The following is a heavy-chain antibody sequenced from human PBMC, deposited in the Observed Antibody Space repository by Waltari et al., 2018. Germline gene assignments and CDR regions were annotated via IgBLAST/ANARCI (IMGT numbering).Heavy chain of an antibody. CDR1: GFTFSSYG. J-gene: IGHJ5*02. CDR3: AKDGPPRGGDYFHWFDP. Sequence: QVQLVESGGGVVQPGRSLRLSCAASGFTFSSYGMHWVRQAPGQGLEWVAVISYDGSNKYYADSVKGRFTISRDNSKNTLYLQMNSLRAEDTAVYYCAKDGPPRGGDYFHWFDPWGQGTLVTVSS. CDR2: ISYDGSNK. D-gene: IGHD4-17*01. V-gene: IGHV3-30*18.